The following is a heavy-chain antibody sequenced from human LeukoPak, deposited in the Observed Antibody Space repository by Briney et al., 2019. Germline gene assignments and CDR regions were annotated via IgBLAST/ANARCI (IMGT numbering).Heavy chain of an antibody. D-gene: IGHD3-22*01. CDR1: GFTFSSYG. V-gene: IGHV3-30*18. Sequence: PGGSLRLSCAASGFTFSSYGMPWVRQAPGKGLKWVAVISYDGRNKYYADSVKGRFTISRDNSKNTLYLQMNSLRAEDTAVYYCAKDRPIGDYYDSSGYYGPDYWGQGTLVTVSS. J-gene: IGHJ4*02. CDR3: AKDRPIGDYYDSSGYYGPDY. CDR2: ISYDGRNK.